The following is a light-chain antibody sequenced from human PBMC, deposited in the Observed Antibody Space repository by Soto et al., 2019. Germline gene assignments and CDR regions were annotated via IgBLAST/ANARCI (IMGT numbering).Light chain of an antibody. J-gene: IGLJ1*01. Sequence: QSGLTQPRSLSGSPGQSVTISCTGPTIGAHSFVSWYQDRPDKVPKLLIYDVSQRPSGIPDRFSGSRSANTASLTISGLQADDAAAYYCCSYTGNKVFVFGTGTKVTVL. CDR1: TIGAHSF. CDR3: CSYTGNKVFV. V-gene: IGLV2-11*01. CDR2: DVS.